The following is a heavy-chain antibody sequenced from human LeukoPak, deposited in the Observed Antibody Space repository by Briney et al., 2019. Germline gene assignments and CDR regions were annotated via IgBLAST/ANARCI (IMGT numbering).Heavy chain of an antibody. Sequence: PSETLSLTCTVSGGSISSGSYYWSWIRQPAGKGLEWIVRIYTSGSTNYNPSLKSRVTISVDTSKNQFSLKLSTVTAADTGVYYCARGRVGSGSYPLHFDPWGQGTLVTVCS. CDR1: GGSISSGSYY. D-gene: IGHD3-10*01. V-gene: IGHV4-61*02. CDR3: ARGRVGSGSYPLHFDP. J-gene: IGHJ5*02. CDR2: IYTSGST.